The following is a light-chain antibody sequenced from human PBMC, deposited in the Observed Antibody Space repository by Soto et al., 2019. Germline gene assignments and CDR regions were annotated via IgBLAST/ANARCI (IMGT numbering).Light chain of an antibody. CDR2: NVN. Sequence: QSVLTQVASVSGSPGQSITISCTGTSGDVGGYVSWYQQHPGKAPKLMIYNVNYRPSGVSNRFSGSKSGNTASLTISGLQAEDEANYYCSSYTNTNTVVFGGGTKLTVL. CDR1: SGDVGGY. J-gene: IGLJ2*01. CDR3: SSYTNTNTVV. V-gene: IGLV2-14*03.